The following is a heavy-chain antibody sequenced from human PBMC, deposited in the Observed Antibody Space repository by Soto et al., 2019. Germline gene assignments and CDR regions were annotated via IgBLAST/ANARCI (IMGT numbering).Heavy chain of an antibody. J-gene: IGHJ4*02. CDR2: ISSSSSTI. CDR1: GFTFSSYS. CDR3: ARSYCSGGSCYSPNSDY. D-gene: IGHD2-15*01. Sequence: EVQLVESGGGLVQPGGSLRLSCAASGFTFSSYSMNWVRQAPGKGLEWVSYISSSSSTIYYAGSVKGRFTISRDNAKNSLYLQMNGLRAEDTAVYYCARSYCSGGSCYSPNSDYGGQGTLVTVSS. V-gene: IGHV3-48*01.